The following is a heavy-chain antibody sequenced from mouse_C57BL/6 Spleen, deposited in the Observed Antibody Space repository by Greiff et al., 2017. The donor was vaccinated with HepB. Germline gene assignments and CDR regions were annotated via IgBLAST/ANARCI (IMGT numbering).Heavy chain of an antibody. D-gene: IGHD4-1*01. Sequence: EVHLVESGPGLVKPSQSLSLTCSVTGYSITSGYYWNWIRQFPGNKLEWMGYISYDGSNNYNPSLKNRISITRDTAKNQFFLKLNSVTSEDTATYYCARDGGTGTWFAYWGQGTLVTVSA. V-gene: IGHV3-6*01. CDR1: GYSITSGYY. CDR2: ISYDGSN. CDR3: ARDGGTGTWFAY. J-gene: IGHJ3*01.